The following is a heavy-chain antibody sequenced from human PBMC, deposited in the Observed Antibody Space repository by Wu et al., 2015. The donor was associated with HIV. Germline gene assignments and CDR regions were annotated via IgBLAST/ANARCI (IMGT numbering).Heavy chain of an antibody. Sequence: QIQLVQSGAEVKKPGASVKVSCKASGYTFTSFYMHWVRQAPGQGLEWMGIIHPSVGSPMYAQKFQGRVTMTRDTSTGTVYLXLSTLRSEDSALYYCARSYCSGDCYADYWGQGTLVTVSS. V-gene: IGHV1-46*01. J-gene: IGHJ4*02. CDR1: GYTFTSFY. CDR2: IHPSVGSP. D-gene: IGHD2-21*02. CDR3: ARSYCSGDCYADY.